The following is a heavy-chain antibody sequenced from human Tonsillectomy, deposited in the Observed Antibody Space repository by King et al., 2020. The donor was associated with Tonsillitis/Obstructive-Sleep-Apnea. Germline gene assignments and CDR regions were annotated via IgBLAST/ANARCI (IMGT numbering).Heavy chain of an antibody. Sequence: VQLVESGGGLVQPGGSLRLSCAASGFTFRSYAMSWVRQAPGKGLEWVSAISGDVSNTYYADSVKGRFTISRGTPKNTLYLQMNSLRAEDTAVYYCAKDLWYRRSGGGFDIWGHGTTVTVSS. J-gene: IGHJ3*02. CDR2: ISGDVSNT. D-gene: IGHD1-26*01. CDR3: AKDLWYRRSGGGFDI. V-gene: IGHV3-23*04. CDR1: GFTFRSYA.